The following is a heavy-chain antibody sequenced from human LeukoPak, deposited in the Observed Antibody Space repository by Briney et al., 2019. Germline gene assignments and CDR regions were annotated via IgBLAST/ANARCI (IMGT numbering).Heavy chain of an antibody. V-gene: IGHV1-69*05. J-gene: IGHJ5*02. CDR3: ARTEDILTGSRLDP. Sequence: GASVKVSCKASGGTFSSYAISWVRQAPGQGLEWMGGIIPIFGTANYAQKFQGGVTITTDESTSTAYMELSSLRSEDTAVYYCARTEDILTGSRLDPWGQGTLVTVSS. CDR2: IIPIFGTA. CDR1: GGTFSSYA. D-gene: IGHD3-9*01.